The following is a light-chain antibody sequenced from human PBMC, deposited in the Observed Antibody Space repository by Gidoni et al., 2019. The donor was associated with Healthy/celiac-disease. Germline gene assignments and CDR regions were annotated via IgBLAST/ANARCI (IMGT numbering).Light chain of an antibody. J-gene: IGKJ1*01. Sequence: IVLTPSPALLAVSLGERATINCKSSQSVLYSSNNKNYLAWYQQKTGQPPKLLIYWASNRESGVPDRFSGSGSGTDFTRTISSLQAEDVAIYYCQQYDSTPWTFGEXTKVEIK. V-gene: IGKV4-1*01. CDR2: WAS. CDR3: QQYDSTPWT. CDR1: QSVLYSSNNKNY.